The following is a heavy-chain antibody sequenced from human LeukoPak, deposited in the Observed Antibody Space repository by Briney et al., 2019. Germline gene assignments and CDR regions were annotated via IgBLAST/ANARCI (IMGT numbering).Heavy chain of an antibody. J-gene: IGHJ5*02. Sequence: SETLSLTCTVSGGSISSYYWSWILQPPGKGLEGIGYIYYSGSTNYNPSLKSRVTISVDTSKNQFSLKLSSVTAADTAVYYCAKGVMATLFEPWGQGSLVTVSS. CDR3: AKGVMATLFEP. D-gene: IGHD5-24*01. V-gene: IGHV4-59*01. CDR1: GGSISSYY. CDR2: IYYSGST.